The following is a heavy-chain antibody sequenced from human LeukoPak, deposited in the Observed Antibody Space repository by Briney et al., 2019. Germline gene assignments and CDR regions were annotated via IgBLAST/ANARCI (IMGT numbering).Heavy chain of an antibody. Sequence: GGSLRLSCAASGFTFSNYWMHWVRQAPGKGLEWVCLIYSGGGTHYADSVKGRFTISRDSSKNTLYLQMNSLRAEDTAVYYCASLDFWSGYFDSWGQGTLVTVSS. CDR3: ASLDFWSGYFDS. D-gene: IGHD3-3*01. V-gene: IGHV3-66*01. J-gene: IGHJ4*02. CDR1: GFTFSNYW. CDR2: IYSGGGT.